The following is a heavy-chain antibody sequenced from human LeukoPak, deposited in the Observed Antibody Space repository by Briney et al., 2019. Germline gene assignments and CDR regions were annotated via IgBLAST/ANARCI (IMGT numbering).Heavy chain of an antibody. CDR3: ARGDIGVVVAATVFDY. J-gene: IGHJ4*02. Sequence: PGGSLRLSCAASGFTLSDYYMSWIRQAPGKGLEWVSYISSSGSTIYYADSVKGRFTISRDNAKNSLYLQMNSLRAEDTAVYYCARGDIGVVVAATVFDYWGQGTLVTVSS. CDR2: ISSSGSTI. V-gene: IGHV3-11*01. D-gene: IGHD2-15*01. CDR1: GFTLSDYY.